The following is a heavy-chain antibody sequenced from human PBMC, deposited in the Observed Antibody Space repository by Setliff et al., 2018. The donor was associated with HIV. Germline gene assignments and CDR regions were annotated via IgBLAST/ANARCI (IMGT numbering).Heavy chain of an antibody. Sequence: SVKVSCKASGCTFSSYAISWVRQAPGQGLEWVGGIIPRLNSPNFAQRFEGRVTLTADETTRTVYMDFTSLRPDDTAVYYWAILGRRYCNHYTASCYETAGGDSDLKTTDDWGPGTSVTVSS. CDR2: IIPRLNSP. V-gene: IGHV1-69*13. J-gene: IGHJ4*02. CDR3: AILGRRYCNHYTASCYETAGGDSDLKTTDD. CDR1: GCTFSSYA. D-gene: IGHD2-21*02.